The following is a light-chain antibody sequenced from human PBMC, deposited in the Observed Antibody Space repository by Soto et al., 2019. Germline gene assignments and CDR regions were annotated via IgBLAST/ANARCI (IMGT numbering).Light chain of an antibody. CDR3: QQYNNWPFWT. CDR2: GAS. Sequence: EIVLTQSPATLSVSPGERATLSCRASQSVSSNLAWYQQKPGQAPRVLMYGASTRATGVPARFSGGGSGTEFTLTISSLQSEDFAVYYCQQYNNWPFWTFGQGTNVEIK. J-gene: IGKJ1*01. V-gene: IGKV3-15*01. CDR1: QSVSSN.